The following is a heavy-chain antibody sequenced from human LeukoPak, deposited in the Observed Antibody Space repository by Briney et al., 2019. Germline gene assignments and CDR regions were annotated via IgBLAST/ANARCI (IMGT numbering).Heavy chain of an antibody. Sequence: GASVKVSCKASGFTFSKYFIHWVRQAPGQGLEWMGLINPSGGSTGYAQNFLGRVTMTSDTSTSTVYMELSSLRSEDTAVYYCARGLWGSESYYSRPSGLRRGGRGHAFDIWGQGTMVTVSS. D-gene: IGHD3-10*01. CDR1: GFTFSKYF. V-gene: IGHV1-46*01. J-gene: IGHJ3*02. CDR3: ARGLWGSESYYSRPSGLRRGGRGHAFDI. CDR2: INPSGGST.